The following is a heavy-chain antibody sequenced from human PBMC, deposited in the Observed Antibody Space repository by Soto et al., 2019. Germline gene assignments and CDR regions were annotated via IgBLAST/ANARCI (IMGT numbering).Heavy chain of an antibody. CDR1: GFTFSSYG. Sequence: GGSLRLSCAASGFTFSSYGMHWVRQAPGKGLEWVAVISYDGSNKYYADSVKGRFTISRDNSKNTLYLQMNSLRAEDTAVYYCAKDLIATTDIVVVPAAIRFDYYGMDVWGQGTTVTVSS. CDR3: AKDLIATTDIVVVPAAIRFDYYGMDV. D-gene: IGHD2-2*02. J-gene: IGHJ6*02. CDR2: ISYDGSNK. V-gene: IGHV3-30*18.